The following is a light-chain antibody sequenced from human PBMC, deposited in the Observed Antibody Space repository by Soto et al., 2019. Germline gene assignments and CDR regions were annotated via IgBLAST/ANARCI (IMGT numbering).Light chain of an antibody. J-gene: IGKJ4*01. CDR3: QQYYSTPLT. Sequence: DIVMTQSPDSLAVSLGERATINCKSSQSVLYSSNNKNYLAWYQQKPGQPPKLLIYWASTRESGVPDRFSGRGSGTYFTLTISSLQAEDVAVSYCQQYYSTPLTFGGGTKVEIK. CDR2: WAS. V-gene: IGKV4-1*01. CDR1: QSVLYSSNNKNY.